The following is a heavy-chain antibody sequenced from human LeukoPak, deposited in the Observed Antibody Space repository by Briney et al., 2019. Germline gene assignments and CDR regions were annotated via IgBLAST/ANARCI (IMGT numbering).Heavy chain of an antibody. CDR1: GFTFSSYA. Sequence: PGGSLRLSCAASGFTFSSYAMRWVRQAPGKGLEWVAVISYDGSNKYYADSVKGRFTISRDNSKNTLYLQMNSLRAEDTTVYYCARQLEVNWFDPWGQGTLVTVSS. D-gene: IGHD6-13*01. CDR2: ISYDGSNK. V-gene: IGHV3-30-3*01. J-gene: IGHJ5*02. CDR3: ARQLEVNWFDP.